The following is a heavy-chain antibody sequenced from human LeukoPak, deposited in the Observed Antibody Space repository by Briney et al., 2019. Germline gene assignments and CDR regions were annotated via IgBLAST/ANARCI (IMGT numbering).Heavy chain of an antibody. CDR2: INPSGGST. V-gene: IGHV1-46*01. CDR3: ARDLPPSNYYGSGSTFDY. Sequence: ASVKVSCKASGYTFTSYGISWVRQAPGQGLEWMGIINPSGGSTSYAQKFQGRVTMTRDTSTSTVYMELSSLRSEDTAVYYCARDLPPSNYYGSGSTFDYWGQGTLVTVSS. CDR1: GYTFTSYG. D-gene: IGHD3-10*01. J-gene: IGHJ4*02.